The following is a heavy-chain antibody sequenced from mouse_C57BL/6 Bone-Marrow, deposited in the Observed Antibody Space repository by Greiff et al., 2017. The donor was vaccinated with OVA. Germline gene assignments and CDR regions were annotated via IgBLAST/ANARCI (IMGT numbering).Heavy chain of an antibody. J-gene: IGHJ3*01. D-gene: IGHD2-2*01. Sequence: EVQLQQSGAELVKPGASVKLSCKASGYTFTDYNMHWVKQSHGKSLEWIGYINPNNGGTSYNQKFKGKATLTVNKSSSTAYMELRSLTSEDSAVYYCARGLYGYDRAWFAYWGQGTLVTVSA. CDR3: ARGLYGYDRAWFAY. CDR1: GYTFTDYN. V-gene: IGHV1-22*01. CDR2: INPNNGGT.